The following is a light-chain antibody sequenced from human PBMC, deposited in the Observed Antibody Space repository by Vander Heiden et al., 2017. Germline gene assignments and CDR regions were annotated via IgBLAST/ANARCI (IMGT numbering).Light chain of an antibody. CDR2: GAS. Sequence: LSPGERATLSCRASQSVSSSYLAWYQQRPGQAPRLLIYGASSRAAGIPDTFSGSGSGTDFTLTISRLEPEDFAVYYCLQYGSSPYTFGQGAKLEIK. CDR3: LQYGSSPYT. V-gene: IGKV3-20*01. CDR1: QSVSSSY. J-gene: IGKJ2*01.